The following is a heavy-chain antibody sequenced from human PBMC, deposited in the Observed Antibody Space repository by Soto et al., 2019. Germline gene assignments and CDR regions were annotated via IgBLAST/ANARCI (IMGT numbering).Heavy chain of an antibody. D-gene: IGHD3-16*01. CDR3: GEARGGGDV. CDR1: GGSFSGYY. J-gene: IGHJ6*02. CDR2: INHSGST. V-gene: IGHV4-34*01. Sequence: QVQLQQWGAGLLKPSETLSLTCAVYGGSFSGYYWSWIRQPPGKGLEWIGEINHSGSTNYNPSLKGRVTISVNPSKNQFPLKWSSGTAADTAVYYCGEARGGGDVWGQGTTVTVSS.